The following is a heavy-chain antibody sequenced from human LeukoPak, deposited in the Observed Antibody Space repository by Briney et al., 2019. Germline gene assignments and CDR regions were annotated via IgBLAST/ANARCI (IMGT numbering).Heavy chain of an antibody. CDR1: GFTFSSYS. V-gene: IGHV3-48*04. CDR3: ARDLRDGGY. Sequence: GGSLRLSCAASGFTFSSYSMNWVRQAPGKGLEWVSYISSSGSTIYYADSVKGRFTISRDNAKDSLYLQMNSLRAEDTAVYYCARDLRDGGYWGQGTLVTVSS. CDR2: ISSSGSTI. D-gene: IGHD3-16*01. J-gene: IGHJ4*02.